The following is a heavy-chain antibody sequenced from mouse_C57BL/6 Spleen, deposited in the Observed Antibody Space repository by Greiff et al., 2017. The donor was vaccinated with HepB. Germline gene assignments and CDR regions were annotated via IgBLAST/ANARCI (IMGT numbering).Heavy chain of an antibody. Sequence: VQLKESGPELVKPGASVKISCKASGYSFTGYYMNWVKQSPEKSLEWIGEINPSTGGTTYNQKFKAKATLTVDKSSSTAYMQLKSLTSEDSAVYYCARDYDGYYNYFDYWGQGTTLTVSS. CDR2: INPSTGGT. J-gene: IGHJ2*01. CDR1: GYSFTGYY. V-gene: IGHV1-42*01. CDR3: ARDYDGYYNYFDY. D-gene: IGHD2-3*01.